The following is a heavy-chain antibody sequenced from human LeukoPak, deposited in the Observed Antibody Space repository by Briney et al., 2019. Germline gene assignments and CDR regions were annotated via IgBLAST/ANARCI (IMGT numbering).Heavy chain of an antibody. CDR3: ARVDPQYYDSSGYPDY. Sequence: PSETLSLTCAVYGGSFSGYYWSWIRQPPGKGLEWIGEINHSGSTNYNPSLKSRVTISVDTSKNQFSLKLSSVTAADTAVYYCARVDPQYYDSSGYPDYWGQGTLVTVSS. V-gene: IGHV4-34*01. J-gene: IGHJ4*02. CDR2: INHSGST. D-gene: IGHD3-22*01. CDR1: GGSFSGYY.